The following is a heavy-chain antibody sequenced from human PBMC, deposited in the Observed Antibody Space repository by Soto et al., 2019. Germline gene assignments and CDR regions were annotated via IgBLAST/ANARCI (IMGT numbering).Heavy chain of an antibody. Sequence: QVQLVQSGAEVKKPGSSVKVSCKASGGTFSSYAISWVRQAPGQGLEWMGGIIPIFGTANYAQKFQGRVTITADESTSTASMELSSLRSEDTAVYYCARGLFSSSSGGYYYYGMDVWGQGTTVTVSS. CDR1: GGTFSSYA. CDR2: IIPIFGTA. CDR3: ARGLFSSSSGGYYYYGMDV. V-gene: IGHV1-69*01. J-gene: IGHJ6*02. D-gene: IGHD6-6*01.